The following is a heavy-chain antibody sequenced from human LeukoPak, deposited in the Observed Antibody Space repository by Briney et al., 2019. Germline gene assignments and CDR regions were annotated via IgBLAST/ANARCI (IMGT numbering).Heavy chain of an antibody. CDR2: INPSGGGS. V-gene: IGHV1-46*01. J-gene: IGHJ6*03. D-gene: IGHD3-3*01. CDR1: GYTFTSYY. Sequence: ASVKVSCKASGYTFTSYYMHWVRQAPGQGLEWMGIINPSGGGSSYAQKFQGRVTMTRDKSTSTVYMELSSLTSEDTAVYYCAREVTLEGLWPVYYMDVWGKGTTVTVSS. CDR3: AREVTLEGLWPVYYMDV.